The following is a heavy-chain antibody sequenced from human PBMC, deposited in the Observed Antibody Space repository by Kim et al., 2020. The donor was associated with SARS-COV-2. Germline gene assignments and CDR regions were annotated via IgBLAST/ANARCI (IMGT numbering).Heavy chain of an antibody. J-gene: IGHJ1*01. Sequence: QKFQGRVTITADDSTNTAYMELSSLRSEDTAVYYCAREGVEWSSSWHPFEHWGQGSVVTVSS. CDR3: AREGVEWSSSWHPFEH. V-gene: IGHV1-69*01. D-gene: IGHD6-13*01.